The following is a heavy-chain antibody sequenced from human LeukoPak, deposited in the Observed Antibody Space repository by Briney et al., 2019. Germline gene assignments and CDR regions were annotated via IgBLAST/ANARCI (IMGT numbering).Heavy chain of an antibody. V-gene: IGHV3-30-3*02. Sequence: GRSLRLSCAASGFTFSSYAMHWVRQAPGKGLEWVAVISYDGSNKYYADSVKGRFTISRDSSKNTLYLQMNSLRAEDTAVYYCAKFTWGREPARHWGQGTLVTVSS. J-gene: IGHJ4*02. D-gene: IGHD1-14*01. CDR1: GFTFSSYA. CDR2: ISYDGSNK. CDR3: AKFTWGREPARH.